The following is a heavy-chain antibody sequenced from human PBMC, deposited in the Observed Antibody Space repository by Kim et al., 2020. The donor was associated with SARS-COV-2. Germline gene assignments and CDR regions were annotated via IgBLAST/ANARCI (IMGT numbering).Heavy chain of an antibody. D-gene: IGHD3-22*01. J-gene: IGHJ6*02. CDR3: ARDQGIVVVDGMDV. CDR1: GFTFSSYG. CDR2: IWYDGSNK. V-gene: IGHV3-33*01. Sequence: GGSLRLSCAASGFTFSSYGMHWVRQAPGKGLEWVAVIWYDGSNKYYADSVKGRFTISRDNSKNTLYLQMNSLRAEDTAVYYCARDQGIVVVDGMDVWGQGTTGTVPS.